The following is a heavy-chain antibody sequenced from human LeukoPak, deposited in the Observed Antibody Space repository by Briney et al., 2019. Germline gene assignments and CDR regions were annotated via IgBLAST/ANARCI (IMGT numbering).Heavy chain of an antibody. Sequence: GGSLRLSCAASGFTFSSYSMNWVRQAPGEGLEWVSSISSSSSYIYYADSVRGRFTISRDNAKNSLYLQLNSLRVDDTAVYYCVQTIWKRELEAGDAFDIWGQGTMVTVSS. CDR3: VQTIWKRELEAGDAFDI. CDR2: ISSSSSYI. D-gene: IGHD1-26*01. CDR1: GFTFSSYS. J-gene: IGHJ3*02. V-gene: IGHV3-21*06.